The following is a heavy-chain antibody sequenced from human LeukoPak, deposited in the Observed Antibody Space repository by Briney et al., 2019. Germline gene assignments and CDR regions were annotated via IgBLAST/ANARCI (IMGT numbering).Heavy chain of an antibody. D-gene: IGHD5-12*01. V-gene: IGHV3-30-3*01. CDR1: GFTFSSYA. J-gene: IGHJ6*02. Sequence: GGSLRLSCAASGFTFSSYAMHWVRQAPGKGLEWVAVISYDGSNKYYADSVKGRFIISRDNSKNTLYLQMNSLRAEDTAVYYCARDHDTDSGYDPLSLYGMDVWGQGTTVTVSS. CDR3: ARDHDTDSGYDPLSLYGMDV. CDR2: ISYDGSNK.